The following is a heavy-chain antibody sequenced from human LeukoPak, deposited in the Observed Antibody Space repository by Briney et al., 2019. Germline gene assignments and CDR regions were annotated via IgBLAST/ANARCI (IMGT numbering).Heavy chain of an antibody. CDR1: GYSFTSYW. D-gene: IGHD2-15*01. J-gene: IGHJ3*02. V-gene: IGHV5-51*01. Sequence: GESLKISCTGSGYSFTSYWIAWVRQMPGKGLEWMGIIYPGDSDTRYSPSFQGQVTISADKSISTAYLQWNNLKASDTAMYYCAGQDIVVVATATRAFDIWGQGTMVTVPS. CDR3: AGQDIVVVATATRAFDI. CDR2: IYPGDSDT.